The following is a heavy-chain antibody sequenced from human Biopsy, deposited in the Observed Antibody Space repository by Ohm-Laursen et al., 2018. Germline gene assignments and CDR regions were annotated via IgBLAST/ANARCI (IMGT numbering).Heavy chain of an antibody. D-gene: IGHD3-22*01. CDR1: GDSISSGGSY. CDR2: IFNSANT. Sequence: TLSLTCTVSGDSISSGGSYWSWIRQRPGKGLEWIGYIFNSANTYYNPSLKNLITISGDTSKNQFSLKLNSVTAADTAVYYCARGDYFDSNGYFWFDPWGQGTLVTVSP. V-gene: IGHV4-31*01. J-gene: IGHJ5*02. CDR3: ARGDYFDSNGYFWFDP.